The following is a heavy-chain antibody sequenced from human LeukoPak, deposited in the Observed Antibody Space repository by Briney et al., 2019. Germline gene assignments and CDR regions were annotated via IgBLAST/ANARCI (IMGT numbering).Heavy chain of an antibody. CDR1: GYTFASYG. J-gene: IGHJ6*02. D-gene: IGHD3-3*01. CDR3: ARDNAVPDFRSGGYYYYGMDV. CDR2: ISAYNGNT. Sequence: ASVKVSCKASGYTFASYGISWVRQAPGQGLEWMGWISAYNGNTNYAQKLQGRVTMTTDTSTSTAYMELRSLRSDDTAVYYCARDNAVPDFRSGGYYYYGMDVWGQGTTVTVSS. V-gene: IGHV1-18*01.